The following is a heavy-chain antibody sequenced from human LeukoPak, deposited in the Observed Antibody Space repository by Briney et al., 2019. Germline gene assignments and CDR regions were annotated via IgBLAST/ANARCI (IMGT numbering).Heavy chain of an antibody. CDR3: AKDLYGDYDFDC. Sequence: GGSLRLSCAASGFTFNNYAMNWVRQAPGKGLEWVSVITSSGSTYYADSVKGRFTISRDNSKNTLYLQMNSLRAEDTAIYHCAKDLYGDYDFDCWGRGTLVTVSS. V-gene: IGHV3-23*01. CDR2: ITSSGST. CDR1: GFTFNNYA. D-gene: IGHD4-17*01. J-gene: IGHJ4*02.